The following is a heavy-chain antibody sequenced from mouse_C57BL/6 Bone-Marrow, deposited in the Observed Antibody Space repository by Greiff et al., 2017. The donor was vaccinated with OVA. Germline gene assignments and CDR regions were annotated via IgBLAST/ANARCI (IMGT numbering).Heavy chain of an antibody. CDR1: GYTFTSYW. J-gene: IGHJ4*01. Sequence: QVHVKQPGTELVKPGASVKLSCKASGYTFTSYWMHWVKQRPGQGLEWIGNINPSNGGTNYNEKFKSKATLTVDKSSSTAYMQLSSLTSEDSAVYYCARRGDYGLFYYAMDYWGQGTSVTVSS. D-gene: IGHD2-4*01. V-gene: IGHV1-53*01. CDR3: ARRGDYGLFYYAMDY. CDR2: INPSNGGT.